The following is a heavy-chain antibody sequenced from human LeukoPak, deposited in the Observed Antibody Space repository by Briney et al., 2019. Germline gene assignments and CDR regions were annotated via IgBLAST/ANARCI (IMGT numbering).Heavy chain of an antibody. CDR3: AKDRDIVVVPAAIRQGLDY. CDR1: GFTFSSYG. D-gene: IGHD2-2*01. V-gene: IGHV3-30*18. J-gene: IGHJ4*02. Sequence: GGSLRLSCAASGFTFSSYGMHWVRQAPGKGLEWVAVISYDGSNKYYADYVKGRFTISRDNSKNTLYLQMNSLRAEDTAVYYCAKDRDIVVVPAAIRQGLDYWGQGTLVTVSS. CDR2: ISYDGSNK.